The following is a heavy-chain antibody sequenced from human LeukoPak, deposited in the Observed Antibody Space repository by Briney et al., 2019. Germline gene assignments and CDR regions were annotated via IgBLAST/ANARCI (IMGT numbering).Heavy chain of an antibody. D-gene: IGHD4-17*01. V-gene: IGHV6-1*01. CDR3: ARDTSVYYGDFDY. CDR1: GDSVSSNSAA. CDR2: TYYRSEWYT. Sequence: SQTLSLTCAISGDSVSSNSAAWNWIRQSPSRGLEWLGRTYYRSEWYTDFAGSLKSRITINPDTSKNQFSLQLNSVTPEDTAVYYCARDTSVYYGDFDYWGQGTLVTVSS. J-gene: IGHJ4*02.